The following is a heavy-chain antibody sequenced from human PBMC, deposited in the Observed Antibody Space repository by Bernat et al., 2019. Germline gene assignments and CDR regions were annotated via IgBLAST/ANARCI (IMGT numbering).Heavy chain of an antibody. CDR1: GFAFSNYA. Sequence: EVQLEESGGGLVQPGGSLRLSCAASGFAFSNYALSWVRQAPGKGLEWVSTISLSGGSTYYADSVKGRFTISRDNSGDTLYLQMNSLRADDTAVYYCAKDGFNSGWFFDYWGQGTLVTVSS. CDR3: AKDGFNSGWFFDY. V-gene: IGHV3-23*04. J-gene: IGHJ4*02. D-gene: IGHD6-19*01. CDR2: ISLSGGST.